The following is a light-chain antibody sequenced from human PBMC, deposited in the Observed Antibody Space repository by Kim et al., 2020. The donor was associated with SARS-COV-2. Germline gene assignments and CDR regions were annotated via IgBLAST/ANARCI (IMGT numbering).Light chain of an antibody. CDR2: KAS. Sequence: LASVEEGVLYSCRASERISDFVAWNQKKPGKVPKLMFTKASMVKAGVPTRFGGGGSGKEFTLTSTSLQPDNFATYCCQHYRGYPTFGQGTKVEIK. V-gene: IGKV1-5*03. J-gene: IGKJ1*01. CDR3: QHYRGYPT. CDR1: ERISDF.